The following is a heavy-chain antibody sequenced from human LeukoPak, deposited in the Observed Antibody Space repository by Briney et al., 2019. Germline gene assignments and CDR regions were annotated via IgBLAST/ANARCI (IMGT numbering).Heavy chain of an antibody. CDR3: ARVRSVLRYFDWLLPGGWFDP. Sequence: SETLSLTCAVYGGSFSGYYWSWIRQPPGKGLEWIGEINHSGSTNYNPSLESRVTISVDTSKNQFSLKLSSVTAADTAVYYCARVRSVLRYFDWLLPGGWFDPWGQGTLVTVSS. D-gene: IGHD3-9*01. V-gene: IGHV4-34*01. CDR2: INHSGST. J-gene: IGHJ5*02. CDR1: GGSFSGYY.